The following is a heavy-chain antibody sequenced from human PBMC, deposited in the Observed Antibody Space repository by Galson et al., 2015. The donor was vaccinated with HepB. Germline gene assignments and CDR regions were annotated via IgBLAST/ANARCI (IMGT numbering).Heavy chain of an antibody. J-gene: IGHJ5*02. Sequence: CAISGDSVSSHSAAWNWIRQSPSRGLEWLGRTYYRSKWYYDYAVSVRSRITINPDISRNQFSLQLYSVTPEDTAVYHCARNVYYDTSGYYYKPGWVDPWGQGTLVTVSS. CDR2: TYYRSKWYY. CDR3: ARNVYYDTSGYYYKPGWVDP. CDR1: GDSVSSHSAA. D-gene: IGHD3-22*01. V-gene: IGHV6-1*01.